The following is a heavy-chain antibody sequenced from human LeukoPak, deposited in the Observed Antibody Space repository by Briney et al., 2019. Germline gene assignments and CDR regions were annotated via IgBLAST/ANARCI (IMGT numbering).Heavy chain of an antibody. CDR2: IYYSGST. J-gene: IGHJ4*02. D-gene: IGHD1-26*01. CDR3: ASRIVGATSSPFDY. Sequence: PSETLSLTCSVSGGSISSGDYYWSWIRQPPGKGLEWIGYIYYSGSTYYNPSLKSRVTISVDTSKNQFSLKLSSVTAADTAVYYCASRIVGATSSPFDYWGQGTLVTVSS. CDR1: GGSISSGDYY. V-gene: IGHV4-30-4*01.